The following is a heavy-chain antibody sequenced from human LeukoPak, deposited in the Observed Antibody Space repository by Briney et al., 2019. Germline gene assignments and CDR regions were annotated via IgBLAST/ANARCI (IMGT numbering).Heavy chain of an antibody. CDR2: INGGKGDT. Sequence: ASVKVSCKTSGYTFTNYAMHWVCQAPGQRLEWMGWINGGKGDTKHSQKFQGRVTFTRDTSASTVYMELSSLTFEDTAVYYCARDSRGSGSYQGVDVWGKGTTVTVSS. V-gene: IGHV1-3*01. CDR3: ARDSRGSGSYQGVDV. D-gene: IGHD3-10*01. J-gene: IGHJ6*04. CDR1: GYTFTNYA.